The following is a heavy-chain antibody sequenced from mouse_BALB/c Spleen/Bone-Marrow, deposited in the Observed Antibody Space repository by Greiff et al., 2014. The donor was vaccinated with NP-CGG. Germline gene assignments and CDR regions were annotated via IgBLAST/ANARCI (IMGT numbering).Heavy chain of an antibody. CDR3: ARRGNPIVYYAMDY. CDR2: ISCYNGAT. Sequence: LVKTGASVKISCKASGYSFTGYYMHWVKQSHGKSLEWTGYISCYNGATSYNQKFKGKATFTVDTSSSTAYMQFNSLTSEDSAVYYCARRGNPIVYYAMDYWGQGTSVTVSS. J-gene: IGHJ4*01. V-gene: IGHV1S34*01. CDR1: GYSFTGYY.